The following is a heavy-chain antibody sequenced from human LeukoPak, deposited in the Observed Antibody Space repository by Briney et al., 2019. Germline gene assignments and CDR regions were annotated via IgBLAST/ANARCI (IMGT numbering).Heavy chain of an antibody. CDR1: GFTFNKYW. Sequence: PGGSLRLSCAASGFTFNKYWMNWVRQAPGKGLEWVANIKQDGSEKYYVDSVKGRFTISRDNAKNLLFLQVDSLRAEDTAVYYCARDEWAGTVAYWGQGTLVTVSS. D-gene: IGHD6-19*01. V-gene: IGHV3-7*01. CDR3: ARDEWAGTVAY. CDR2: IKQDGSEK. J-gene: IGHJ4*02.